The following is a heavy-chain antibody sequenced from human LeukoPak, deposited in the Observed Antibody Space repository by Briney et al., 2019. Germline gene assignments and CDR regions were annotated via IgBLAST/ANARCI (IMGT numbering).Heavy chain of an antibody. D-gene: IGHD2-2*02. CDR2: IYPGDSDT. J-gene: IGHJ6*02. CDR1: GYSFTSYW. Sequence: GESLKISCKGSGYSFTSYWIGWVRQMPGKGLEWMGIIYPGDSDTRYSPSFQGQVTISADKSISTAYPQWSSLKASDTAMYYCARHLGYCSSTSCYTGMDVWGQGTTVTVSS. V-gene: IGHV5-51*01. CDR3: ARHLGYCSSTSCYTGMDV.